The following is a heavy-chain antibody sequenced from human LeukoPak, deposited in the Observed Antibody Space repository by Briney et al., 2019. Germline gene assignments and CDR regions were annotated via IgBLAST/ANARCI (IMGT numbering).Heavy chain of an antibody. CDR2: IIPIFGTA. CDR1: GCTFSSYA. J-gene: IGHJ3*02. D-gene: IGHD5-24*01. V-gene: IGHV1-69*13. Sequence: SVKVSCKASGCTFSSYAISWLRQAPGQGLEWMGVIIPIFGTANYAQKFQGRVTITADESTSTAYMELSSLRSEDTAVYYCAVDVEMATTKTDDAFDIWRQGTMVTVSS. CDR3: AVDVEMATTKTDDAFDI.